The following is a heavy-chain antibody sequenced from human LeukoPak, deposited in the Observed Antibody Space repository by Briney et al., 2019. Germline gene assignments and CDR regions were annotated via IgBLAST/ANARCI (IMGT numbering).Heavy chain of an antibody. D-gene: IGHD5-18*01. V-gene: IGHV3-23*01. J-gene: IGHJ4*02. CDR2: ISGSGGST. CDR1: EFTFSTYA. CDR3: AKVAGYSYVGVYYFDY. Sequence: PGGSLRLSCAASEFTFSTYAMNWVRQASGKWLEWVSAISGSGGSTYYADSVKGRFTISRDNSKNTLYLQMNSLRAEDTAVYYCAKVAGYSYVGVYYFDYWGQGTLVTVSS.